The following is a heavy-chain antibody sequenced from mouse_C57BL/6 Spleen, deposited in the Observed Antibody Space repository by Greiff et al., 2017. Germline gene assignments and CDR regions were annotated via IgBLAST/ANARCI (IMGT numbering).Heavy chain of an antibody. CDR2: IDPSDSYT. J-gene: IGHJ2*01. Sequence: QVQLQQPGAELVKPGASVKLSCKASGYTFTSYWMQWVKQRPGQGLEWIGEIDPSDSYTNYNQKFKGKATLTVDTSSSTAYMQLSSLTSEDSAVYYCARRDIDYGSSFDYWGQGTTLTVSS. CDR1: GYTFTSYW. CDR3: ARRDIDYGSSFDY. V-gene: IGHV1-50*01. D-gene: IGHD1-1*01.